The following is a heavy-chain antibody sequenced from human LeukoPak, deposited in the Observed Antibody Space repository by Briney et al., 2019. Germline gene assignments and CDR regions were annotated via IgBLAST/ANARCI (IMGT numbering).Heavy chain of an antibody. V-gene: IGHV4-34*01. D-gene: IGHD6-13*01. CDR3: ARDIIAAAGTLGY. Sequence: SETLSLTCAVYGGSFSGYYWSWIRQPPGKGLEWIGEIKHSGSTNYNPSRKSRVAISVDTSKNQFSLKLNSVTAADTAVYYCARDIIAAAGTLGYWGQGTLVTVS. CDR2: IKHSGST. J-gene: IGHJ4*02. CDR1: GGSFSGYY.